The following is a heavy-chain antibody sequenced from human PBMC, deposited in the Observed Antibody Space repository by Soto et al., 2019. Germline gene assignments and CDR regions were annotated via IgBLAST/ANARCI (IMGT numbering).Heavy chain of an antibody. D-gene: IGHD3-22*01. CDR1: GGTFSSYA. V-gene: IGHV1-69*13. J-gene: IGHJ4*02. CDR3: ARSPPPQYYYDSSGYYTPPDY. Sequence: SVKVSCKASGGTFSSYAISWVRQAPGQGLEWMGGIIPIFGTANYAQKFQGRVTITADESTSTAYMELSSLRSEDTAVYYCARSPPPQYYYDSSGYYTPPDYWGQGTLVTVSS. CDR2: IIPIFGTA.